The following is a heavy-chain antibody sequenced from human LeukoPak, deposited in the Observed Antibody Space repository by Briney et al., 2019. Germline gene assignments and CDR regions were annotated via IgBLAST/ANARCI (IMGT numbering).Heavy chain of an antibody. J-gene: IGHJ3*01. D-gene: IGHD3-22*01. CDR2: IKQDGSDK. Sequence: PGGSLRLSCAASGFTFNNYWMTWVRQAPGKGVEWVANIKQDGSDKYYVDSVKGRFIISRDTAKNSLYLQMNSLRAEDTAVYYCARDSIPGYDSSGYMVAFDLWGQGTMVTVSS. CDR1: GFTFNNYW. CDR3: ARDSIPGYDSSGYMVAFDL. V-gene: IGHV3-7*05.